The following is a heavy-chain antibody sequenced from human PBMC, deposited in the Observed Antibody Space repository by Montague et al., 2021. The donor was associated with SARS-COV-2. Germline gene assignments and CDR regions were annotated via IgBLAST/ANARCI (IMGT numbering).Heavy chain of an antibody. V-gene: IGHV4-34*01. D-gene: IGHD3-16*01. CDR3: ARGRPVRGTLRHFEWLTSGAMDI. CDR2: ITDKGKT. J-gene: IGHJ3*02. Sequence: SKTLSLTCAVYRGSFSGFFWTWIRQAPGKGLEWIGEITDKGKTNYSPSXXSRVAMSVDKSKNQISLGLRSVTAADTAVYYCARGRPVRGTLRHFEWLTSGAMDIWGQGTLVTVSS. CDR1: RGSFSGFF.